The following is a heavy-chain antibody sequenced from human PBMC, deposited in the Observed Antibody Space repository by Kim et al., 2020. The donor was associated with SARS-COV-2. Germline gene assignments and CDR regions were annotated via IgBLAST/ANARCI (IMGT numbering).Heavy chain of an antibody. D-gene: IGHD3-10*01. CDR1: GYTFTSYG. CDR3: ARNYGSGLPDYYYYGMDV. CDR2: ISAYNGNT. Sequence: ASVKVSCKASGYTFTSYGISWVRQAPGQGLEWMGWISAYNGNTNYAQKLQGRVTMTTDTSTSTAYMELRSLRSDDTAVYYCARNYGSGLPDYYYYGMDVWGQGTTVTVSS. J-gene: IGHJ6*02. V-gene: IGHV1-18*01.